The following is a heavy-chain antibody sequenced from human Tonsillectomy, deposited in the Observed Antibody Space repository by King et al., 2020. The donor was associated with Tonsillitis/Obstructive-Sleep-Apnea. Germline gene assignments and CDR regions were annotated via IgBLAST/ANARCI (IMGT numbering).Heavy chain of an antibody. CDR2: INPNSGGT. Sequence: VQLVESGAEVKKPGAPVKVSCKASGYTFSAFTGYYMHWVRQAPGQGLEWMGWINPNSGGTNYAQKFQGRVTVTRDTSISTAYMEVSWLTSDDTAVYYCASNSAGYTSGWPVDWGQGTLVTVSS. D-gene: IGHD6-19*01. V-gene: IGHV1-2*02. CDR1: GYTFSAFTGYY. CDR3: ASNSAGYTSGWPVD. J-gene: IGHJ4*02.